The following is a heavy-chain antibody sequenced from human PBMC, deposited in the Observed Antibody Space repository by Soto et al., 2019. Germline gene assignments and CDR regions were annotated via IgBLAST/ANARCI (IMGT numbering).Heavy chain of an antibody. J-gene: IGHJ4*02. CDR1: GYTFTSYD. Sequence: ASVKVFCKASGYTFTSYDINWVRQATGQGLEWMGWMNPNSGNTGYAQKFQGRVTMTRNTSISTAYMELSSLRSEDTAVYYCARSPTSKIVVVPAAIRDVVVVAATRYLFDYWGQGTLVTVSS. CDR2: MNPNSGNT. V-gene: IGHV1-8*01. D-gene: IGHD2-15*01. CDR3: ARSPTSKIVVVPAAIRDVVVVAATRYLFDY.